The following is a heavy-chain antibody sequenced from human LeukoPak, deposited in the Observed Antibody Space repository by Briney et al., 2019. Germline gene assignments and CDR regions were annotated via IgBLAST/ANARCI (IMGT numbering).Heavy chain of an antibody. J-gene: IGHJ3*02. D-gene: IGHD3-22*01. CDR3: ARDVGWQNPNYYDSSRTRDAFDI. CDR1: GFTFSSYW. CDR2: IKQDGSEK. Sequence: PGGSLRLSCAASGFTFSSYWMSWVRQAPGKGLEWVANIKQDGSEKYYVDSVKGRFTISRDNAKNSLYLQMNSLRAEDTAVYYCARDVGWQNPNYYDSSRTRDAFDIWGQGTMVTVSS. V-gene: IGHV3-7*01.